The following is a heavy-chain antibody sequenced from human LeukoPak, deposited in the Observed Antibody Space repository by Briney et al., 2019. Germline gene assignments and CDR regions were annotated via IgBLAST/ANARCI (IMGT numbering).Heavy chain of an antibody. V-gene: IGHV4-4*07. J-gene: IGHJ4*02. CDR3: ARAPPLDYYDSSGFDY. CDR2: IYTSGST. Sequence: PSETLSLTCTVSGGSISSYYWSWIRQPAGKGLEWIGRIYTSGSTNYNPSLKSRVTMSVDTSKNQFSLKLSSVTAADTAAYYCARAPPLDYYDSSGFDYWGQGTLVTVSS. CDR1: GGSISSYY. D-gene: IGHD3-22*01.